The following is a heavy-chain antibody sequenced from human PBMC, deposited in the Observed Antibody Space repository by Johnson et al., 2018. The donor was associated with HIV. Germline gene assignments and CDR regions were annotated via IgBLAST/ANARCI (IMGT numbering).Heavy chain of an antibody. CDR3: ARDPNARYYEILTGYYIYAFDI. CDR2: IGTAGDT. CDR1: GFTFSSYD. D-gene: IGHD3-9*01. J-gene: IGHJ3*02. V-gene: IGHV3-13*01. Sequence: VQLVESGGGLVQPGGSLRLSCAASGFTFSSYDMHWVRQATGKGLEWVSAIGTAGDTYYPGSVKGRFTISRENAKNSLYLQMNSLRAGDTAVYYCARDPNARYYEILTGYYIYAFDIWGQGTMVTVSS.